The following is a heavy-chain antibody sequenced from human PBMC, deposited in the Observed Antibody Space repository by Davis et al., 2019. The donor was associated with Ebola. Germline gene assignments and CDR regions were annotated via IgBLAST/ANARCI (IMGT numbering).Heavy chain of an antibody. Sequence: GGSLRLSCAASGFTFSTYWMTWVRQAPGKGLEWVANIKQDGSERYYVDSVKGRFTISRDNAENSLYLQMNSLRVDDTAVYYCAGGTYYSVEFDYWDQGTLVAVSS. CDR3: AGGTYYSVEFDY. CDR2: IKQDGSER. J-gene: IGHJ4*02. D-gene: IGHD1-26*01. CDR1: GFTFSTYW. V-gene: IGHV3-7*01.